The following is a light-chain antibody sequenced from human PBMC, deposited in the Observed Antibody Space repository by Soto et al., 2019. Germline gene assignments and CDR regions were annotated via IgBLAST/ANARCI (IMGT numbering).Light chain of an antibody. CDR1: QSVLHSSNSKNY. V-gene: IGKV4-1*01. J-gene: IGKJ4*01. CDR3: QQYYSTPLT. Sequence: IVMTQSPDSLAVSLVERATINCKSSQSVLHSSNSKNYIAWYQQKPGQTPNLLIYWASTRESGVPDRCSGSGSGTDFTLTISSLQAEDVAVHYCQQYYSTPLTFGGGTKVDNK. CDR2: WAS.